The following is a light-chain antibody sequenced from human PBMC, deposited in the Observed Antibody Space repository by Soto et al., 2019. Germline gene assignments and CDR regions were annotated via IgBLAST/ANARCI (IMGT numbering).Light chain of an antibody. CDR3: QQYYSNPYT. V-gene: IGKV4-1*01. CDR1: QSVLYSSNNKNY. Sequence: DIVMTQSPDSLAVSLGERATINCKSSQSVLYSSNNKNYLAWYQQKPGQPPKLLIYWASTRESGVPDRFSGSGSETDFTLTITSMQEEDVAVYYCQQYYSNPYTFGQGTKLEI. CDR2: WAS. J-gene: IGKJ2*01.